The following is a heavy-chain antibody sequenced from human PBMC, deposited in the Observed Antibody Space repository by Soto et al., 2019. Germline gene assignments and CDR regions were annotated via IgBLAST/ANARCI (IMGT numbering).Heavy chain of an antibody. J-gene: IGHJ6*02. CDR3: ARGVGGRRGSYYYGMDG. Sequence: QVQLVESGGGVVQPGRSLRLSCAASGFTFSSYAMHWVRQAPGKGLEWVAVISYDGSNKYYADSVKGRFTISRDNSKNTLYLQMNSLRAEDTAVYYCARGVGGRRGSYYYGMDGWGPGTAVTVSS. V-gene: IGHV3-30-3*01. D-gene: IGHD1-26*01. CDR2: ISYDGSNK. CDR1: GFTFSSYA.